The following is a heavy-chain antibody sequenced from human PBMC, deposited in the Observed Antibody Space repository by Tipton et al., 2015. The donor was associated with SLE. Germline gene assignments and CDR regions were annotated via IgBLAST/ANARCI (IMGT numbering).Heavy chain of an antibody. J-gene: IGHJ3*02. CDR2: IYTSGST. CDR3: ARSFDAFDT. CDR1: GGSISSGSYY. V-gene: IGHV4-61*02. Sequence: LRLSCTVSGGSISSGSYYWSWIRQPAGKGLEWIGRIYTSGSTNYNPSLKSRVTISVDTSKNQFSLKLSSVTAADTAVYYCARSFDAFDTWGQGTMVTVSS.